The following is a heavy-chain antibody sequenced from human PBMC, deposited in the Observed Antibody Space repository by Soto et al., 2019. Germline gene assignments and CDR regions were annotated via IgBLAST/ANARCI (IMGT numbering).Heavy chain of an antibody. CDR2: INHSGST. D-gene: IGHD2-15*01. Sequence: SETLSLTCAVYGGSFSGYYWCWIRQHPGKGLEWIGEINHSGSTNYNPSLKSRVTISVDTSKNQFSLKLSSVTAADTAAYYCARRGKLVVAATKGMDFWGQGTTVTVSS. V-gene: IGHV4-34*01. CDR1: GGSFSGYY. J-gene: IGHJ6*02. CDR3: ARRGKLVVAATKGMDF.